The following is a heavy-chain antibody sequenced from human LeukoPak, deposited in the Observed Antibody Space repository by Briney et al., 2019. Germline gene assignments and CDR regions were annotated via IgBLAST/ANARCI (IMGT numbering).Heavy chain of an antibody. D-gene: IGHD3-22*01. J-gene: IGHJ5*02. CDR3: AKGSSGYFADL. Sequence: GGSLRLSCAASGFTFNNYGLIWVRQAPGKGLEWVAGISNDGGGTMYGGFVEGRFTISRDNSKNTLFLQMNSLRAEDTALYYCAKGSSGYFADLWGQGTLVTVSS. CDR1: GFTFNNYG. CDR2: ISNDGGGT. V-gene: IGHV3-23*02.